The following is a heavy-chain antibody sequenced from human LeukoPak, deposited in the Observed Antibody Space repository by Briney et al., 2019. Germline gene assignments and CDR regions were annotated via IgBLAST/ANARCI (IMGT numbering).Heavy chain of an antibody. J-gene: IGHJ4*02. Sequence: ETLSLTCAVYGGSFSDYYWSWIRQPPGKGLEWVANIKQDGREKYYVDSVKGRFTISRDNSKNTLYLQMNSLRAEDTAVYYCAKVSQTMITFGGVIVKGFTYFDYWGQGTLVTVSS. CDR1: GGSFSDYY. CDR3: AKVSQTMITFGGVIVKGFTYFDY. CDR2: IKQDGREK. V-gene: IGHV3-7*03. D-gene: IGHD3-16*02.